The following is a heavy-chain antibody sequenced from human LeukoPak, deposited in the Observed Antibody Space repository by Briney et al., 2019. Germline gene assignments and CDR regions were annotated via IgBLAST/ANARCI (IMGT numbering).Heavy chain of an antibody. Sequence: PSETLSLTCTLSGDCVSSDYWSWIRQPPGKRLEWIGYVYDSGTTAYNPSLKSRLTISLDTSKNQFSLNLTSVTAADTAVYYCAGRGQSYCRSWGQGILVTVSS. CDR3: AGRGQSYCRS. J-gene: IGHJ1*01. D-gene: IGHD2-21*02. CDR2: VYDSGTT. V-gene: IGHV4-59*08. CDR1: GDCVSSDY.